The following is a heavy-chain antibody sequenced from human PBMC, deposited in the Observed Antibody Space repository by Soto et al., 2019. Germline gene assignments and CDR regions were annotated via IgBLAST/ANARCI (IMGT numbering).Heavy chain of an antibody. V-gene: IGHV3-23*01. D-gene: IGHD3-3*01. Sequence: PGGSLRLSCAASGFTFSSYAMTWVRQAPGKGLEWVSAISGSGGNTYYADSVKGRFTISRDDSKNIVYLQMNGLRAEDTALYYCVKDWSGNKCPCMDVWGQGTTVTVSS. J-gene: IGHJ6*02. CDR2: ISGSGGNT. CDR3: VKDWSGNKCPCMDV. CDR1: GFTFSSYA.